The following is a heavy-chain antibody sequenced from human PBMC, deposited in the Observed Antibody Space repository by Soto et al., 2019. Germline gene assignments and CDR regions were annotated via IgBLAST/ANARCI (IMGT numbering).Heavy chain of an antibody. CDR1: GGSISSSSYY. V-gene: IGHV4-39*01. Sequence: SETLSLTCTVSGGSISSSSYYWGWIRQPPGKGLEWIGSIYYSGSTYYNPSLKSRVTISVDTSKNQFSLKLSSVTAADTAVYYCAKGPPPHYDISTGYSTAEYFQHWGQGTLVTVSS. CDR3: AKGPPPHYDISTGYSTAEYFQH. J-gene: IGHJ1*01. CDR2: IYYSGST. D-gene: IGHD3-9*01.